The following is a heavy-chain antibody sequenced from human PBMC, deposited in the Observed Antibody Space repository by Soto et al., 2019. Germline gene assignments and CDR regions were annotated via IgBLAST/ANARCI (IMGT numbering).Heavy chain of an antibody. CDR3: AKNNRYCSSTNCFVFDY. CDR1: GFTFSGYW. D-gene: IGHD2-2*01. J-gene: IGHJ4*02. V-gene: IGHV3-7*01. Sequence: EVQLVESGGGLVQPGGSLRLSCAASGFTFSGYWMSWVRQAPGKGLEWVANIKHDGSEKYYVDSVKGRFTISRDNAKNSLYLLMNSLRAEDTAVYYCAKNNRYCSSTNCFVFDYWGQGTLVTVSS. CDR2: IKHDGSEK.